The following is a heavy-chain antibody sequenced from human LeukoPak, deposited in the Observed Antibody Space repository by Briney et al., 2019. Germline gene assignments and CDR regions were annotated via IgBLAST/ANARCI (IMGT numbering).Heavy chain of an antibody. J-gene: IGHJ5*02. CDR2: INHNGST. CDR3: ARVHAYCSSTSCSPPP. CDR1: GGSFSGYY. V-gene: IGHV4-34*01. D-gene: IGHD2-2*01. Sequence: PSETLSLTCAVYGGSFSGYYWSWIRQPPGKGLEWIGEINHNGSTNYNPSLKSRVTISVDTSKNQFSLKLSSVTAADTAVYYCARVHAYCSSTSCSPPPWGQGTLVAVSS.